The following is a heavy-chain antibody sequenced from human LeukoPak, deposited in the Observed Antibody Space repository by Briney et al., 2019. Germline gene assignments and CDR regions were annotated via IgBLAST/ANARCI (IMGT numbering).Heavy chain of an antibody. CDR1: GFTFSSYA. J-gene: IGHJ5*02. CDR2: ISGSGGST. D-gene: IGHD6-13*01. Sequence: GSLRLSCAASGFTFSSYAMSWVRQAPGKGLEWVSAISGSGGSTYFADSVKGRFTISRDNSKNTLYLQMNSLRAEDSAVYYCARFPGVAISGADWFDPWGHGTLVTVSS. CDR3: ARFPGVAISGADWFDP. V-gene: IGHV3-23*01.